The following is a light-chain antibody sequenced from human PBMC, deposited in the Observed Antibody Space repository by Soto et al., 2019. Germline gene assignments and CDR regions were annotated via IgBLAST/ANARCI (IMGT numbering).Light chain of an antibody. CDR1: SSDVGSYNR. V-gene: IGLV2-18*02. J-gene: IGLJ1*01. CDR3: SSYTSSSTYV. CDR2: DVS. Sequence: QSVLTQPPSVSGSPGQSVTISCNGTSSDVGSYNRVSWYQQPPGTAPKVMIYDVSNRPSGVPDRFSGSKSGNTASLTISGLQAEDESDYYCSSYTSSSTYVFGTGTKVTVL.